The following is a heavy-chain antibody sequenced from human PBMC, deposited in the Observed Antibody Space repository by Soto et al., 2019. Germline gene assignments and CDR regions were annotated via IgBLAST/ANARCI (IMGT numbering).Heavy chain of an antibody. CDR1: RFTFSDYY. J-gene: IGHJ6*02. CDR2: ISPGDSYI. CDR3: ARGDYPASYYYSALDV. Sequence: GGSLRLSCAASRFTFSDYYMYWVRQAPGKGLEWLSYISPGDSYIEYADSVKGRFTISRDDVQNSLFLEMNSLRAEDTAVYYCARGDYPASYYYSALDVWGQGTTVTVS. D-gene: IGHD4-17*01. V-gene: IGHV3-11*06.